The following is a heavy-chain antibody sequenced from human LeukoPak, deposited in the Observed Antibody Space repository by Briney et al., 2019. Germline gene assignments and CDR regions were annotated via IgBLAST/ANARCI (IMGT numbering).Heavy chain of an antibody. Sequence: DPSETLSLTCTVSGGSVSSGSYYWSWIRQPPGKGLEWIGYIYYSGSTNYNPSLMSRVTISVDTSKNQFSLKLSSVTAADTAVYFCARDPQYSSSSDAFDIWGQGTMVTVSS. J-gene: IGHJ3*02. CDR2: IYYSGST. CDR1: GGSVSSGSYY. D-gene: IGHD6-13*01. V-gene: IGHV4-61*01. CDR3: ARDPQYSSSSDAFDI.